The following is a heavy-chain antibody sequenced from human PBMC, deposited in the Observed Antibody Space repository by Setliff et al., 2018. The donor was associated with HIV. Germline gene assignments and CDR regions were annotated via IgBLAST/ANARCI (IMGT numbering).Heavy chain of an antibody. D-gene: IGHD6-13*01. J-gene: IGHJ4*02. CDR3: AKGIAALPDY. Sequence: ASVKVSCKASGYTFTGYYMHWVRQAPGQRLEWMGWINAGNGNTKYSQKFQGRVTMTRDTSASTAYMELSSLRSEDTAVYYCAKGIAALPDYWGQGTLVTVSS. CDR2: INAGNGNT. CDR1: GYTFTGYY. V-gene: IGHV1-3*01.